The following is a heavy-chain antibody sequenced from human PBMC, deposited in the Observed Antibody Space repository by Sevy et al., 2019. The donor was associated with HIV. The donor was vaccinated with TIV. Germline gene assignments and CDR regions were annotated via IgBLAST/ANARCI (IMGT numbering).Heavy chain of an antibody. V-gene: IGHV3-30*02. J-gene: IGHJ5*02. CDR2: IWHDGSNK. D-gene: IGHD4-4*01. CDR1: GFTFNFHG. Sequence: GGSLRLSCAASGFTFNFHGMHWVRQAPGKGVEWVAFIWHDGSNKYMADSVKGRFTISRDNSKNTLFLQMNSLTVEDTAVYYCARETDNSARWLDPWGQGTLVTVS. CDR3: ARETDNSARWLDP.